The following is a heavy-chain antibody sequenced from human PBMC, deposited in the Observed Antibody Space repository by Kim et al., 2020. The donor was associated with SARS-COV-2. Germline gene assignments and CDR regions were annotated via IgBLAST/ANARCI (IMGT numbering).Heavy chain of an antibody. J-gene: IGHJ4*02. V-gene: IGHV1-46*01. CDR3: ARGRPLDYGDYDFDY. CDR1: GYTFTSYY. Sequence: ASVKVSCKASGYTFTSYYMHWVRQAPGQGLEWMGIINPSGGSTSYAQKFQGRVTMTRDTSTSTVYMELSSLRSEDTAVYYCARGRPLDYGDYDFDYWGQGTLVTVSS. CDR2: INPSGGST. D-gene: IGHD4-17*01.